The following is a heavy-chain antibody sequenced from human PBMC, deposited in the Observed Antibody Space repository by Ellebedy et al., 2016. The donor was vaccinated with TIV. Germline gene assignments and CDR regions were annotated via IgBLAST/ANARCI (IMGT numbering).Heavy chain of an antibody. Sequence: SETLSLXXSVSGGSISGYYWSWIRQPAGKGLEWIGRIYTSGSTNYNPSLESRVTMSVDTSKNQFSLRLSSVTAADTAVYFCARDWGRDAYNVDAFDFWGQGTMVTVSS. CDR2: IYTSGST. CDR3: ARDWGRDAYNVDAFDF. D-gene: IGHD5-24*01. J-gene: IGHJ3*01. CDR1: GGSISGYY. V-gene: IGHV4-4*07.